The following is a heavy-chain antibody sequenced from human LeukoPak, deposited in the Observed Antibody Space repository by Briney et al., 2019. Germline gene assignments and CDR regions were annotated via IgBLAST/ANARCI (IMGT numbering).Heavy chain of an antibody. V-gene: IGHV4-30-2*01. Sequence: PSQTLSLTCTVSGGSISSGDYYWSWIRQPPGKGLEWIGHIYHSGSTYYNPSLKSRVTISVDTSKNQFSLKLSSVTAADTAVYYCARLREWGIPYYYYYGMDVWGQGTTVTVSS. CDR2: IYHSGST. CDR3: ARLREWGIPYYYYYGMDV. J-gene: IGHJ6*02. CDR1: GGSISSGDYY. D-gene: IGHD3-16*01.